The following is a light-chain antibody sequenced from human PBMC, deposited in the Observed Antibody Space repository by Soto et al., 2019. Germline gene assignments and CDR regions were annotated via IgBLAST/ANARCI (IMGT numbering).Light chain of an antibody. CDR1: LSVSVY. Sequence: EIVLTQSPGTLSLSPGERATLSCRTSLSVSVYLDWYQQKPGQAPRLLIYGASSRATGIPDRFSGSGSGTDFTLNISRLEPEDFAVYYCQQYGSSPITFGQGTRLEIK. CDR3: QQYGSSPIT. J-gene: IGKJ5*01. CDR2: GAS. V-gene: IGKV3-20*01.